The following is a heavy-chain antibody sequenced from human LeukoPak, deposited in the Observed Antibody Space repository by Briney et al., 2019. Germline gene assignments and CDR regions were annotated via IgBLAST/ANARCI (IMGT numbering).Heavy chain of an antibody. Sequence: GGSLRLSCAASGFTFCSYSMNWVRQAPGKGLEWVSSISSSSSYIYYADSVKGRFTISRDNAKNSLYLQMNSLRAEDTAVYYCARDRDDNWFDPWGQGTLVTVSS. CDR2: ISSSSSYI. V-gene: IGHV3-21*01. D-gene: IGHD3-10*01. CDR1: GFTFCSYS. CDR3: ARDRDDNWFDP. J-gene: IGHJ5*02.